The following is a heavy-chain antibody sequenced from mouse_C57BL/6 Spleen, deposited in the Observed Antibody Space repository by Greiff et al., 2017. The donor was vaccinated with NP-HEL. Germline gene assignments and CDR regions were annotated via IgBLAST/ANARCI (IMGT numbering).Heavy chain of an antibody. Sequence: EVHLVESGGGLVKPGGSLKLSCAASGFTFSSYAMSWVRQTPEKRLEWVATISDGGSYTYYPDNVKGRFTISRDNAKNNLYLQMSHLKSEDTAMYYCARDKRYYGSSSYAMDYWGQGTSVTVSS. CDR1: GFTFSSYA. V-gene: IGHV5-4*01. D-gene: IGHD1-1*01. J-gene: IGHJ4*01. CDR3: ARDKRYYGSSSYAMDY. CDR2: ISDGGSYT.